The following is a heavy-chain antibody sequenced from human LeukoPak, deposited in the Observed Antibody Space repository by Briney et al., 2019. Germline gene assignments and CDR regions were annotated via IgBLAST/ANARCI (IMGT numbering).Heavy chain of an antibody. CDR1: GFTFSSYA. CDR2: ISGSGGST. Sequence: PGGTLRLSCAASGFTFSSYAMSWVRQAPGKGLEWVSAISGSGGSTYYADSVKGRFTISRDNSKNTLYLQMNSLRAEDTAVYYCAKLVISPVAGNLESFDYWGQGTLVTVSS. D-gene: IGHD6-19*01. V-gene: IGHV3-23*01. J-gene: IGHJ4*02. CDR3: AKLVISPVAGNLESFDY.